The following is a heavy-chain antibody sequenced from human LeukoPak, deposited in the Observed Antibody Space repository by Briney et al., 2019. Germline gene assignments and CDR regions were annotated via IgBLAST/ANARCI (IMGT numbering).Heavy chain of an antibody. V-gene: IGHV3-7*03. Sequence: GGSLRLSCAASGFTFSSSWMSWVRQAPGKGLEWVANIKQDGSEKYYVDSVKGRFIISRDNAKNSLYLQMNSLRAEDTAVYYCAKRVTVTTKYFDSWGQGTLVTVSS. CDR1: GFTFSSSW. CDR2: IKQDGSEK. D-gene: IGHD4-17*01. CDR3: AKRVTVTTKYFDS. J-gene: IGHJ4*02.